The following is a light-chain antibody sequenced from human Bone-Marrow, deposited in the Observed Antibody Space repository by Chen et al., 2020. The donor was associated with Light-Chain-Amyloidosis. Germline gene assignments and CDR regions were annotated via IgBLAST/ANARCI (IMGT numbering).Light chain of an antibody. V-gene: IGLV1-36*01. CDR2: YDD. J-gene: IGLJ3*02. Sequence: QSVLTQPHSVSEGPRQRVTISCSGSSSNIARNSVNWYQQLPGEPPKLLIYYDDLLPSGVSDRFSGSKSGTSASLAISGLQSEDEADYYCAAWDDSLNGWVFGGGTKLTVL. CDR1: SSNIARNS. CDR3: AAWDDSLNGWV.